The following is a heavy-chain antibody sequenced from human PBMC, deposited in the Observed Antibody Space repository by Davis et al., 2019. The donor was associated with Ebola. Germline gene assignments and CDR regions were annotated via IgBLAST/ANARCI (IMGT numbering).Heavy chain of an antibody. CDR3: ARGGFRGYGKFDY. V-gene: IGHV3-48*03. Sequence: GGSLRLSCAASGFTFGSYEMNWVRQAPGKGLEWVSYISSSGSTIYYADSVKGRFTISRDNAKNSLYLQMNSLRAEDTAVYYCARGGFRGYGKFDYWGQGTLVTVSS. D-gene: IGHD3-10*01. CDR2: ISSSGSTI. CDR1: GFTFGSYE. J-gene: IGHJ4*02.